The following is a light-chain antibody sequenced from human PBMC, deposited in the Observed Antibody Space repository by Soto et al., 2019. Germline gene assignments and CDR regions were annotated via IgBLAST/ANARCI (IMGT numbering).Light chain of an antibody. J-gene: IGKJ1*01. CDR1: QSVTSSY. CDR3: QQYGSSPWT. Sequence: IVLTQSPCTLSLYPGESSTLSCIASQSVTSSYIAWYQQKPGQAPRLLIYRASTRATGIPDRFSGSGSGTDFTLIISRLEPEDFAVYHCQQYGSSPWTFGQGTKVDIK. CDR2: RAS. V-gene: IGKV3-20*01.